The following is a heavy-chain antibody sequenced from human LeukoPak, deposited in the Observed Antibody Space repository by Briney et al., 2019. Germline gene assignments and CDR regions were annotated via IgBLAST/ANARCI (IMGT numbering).Heavy chain of an antibody. V-gene: IGHV3-74*01. D-gene: IGHD3-22*01. Sequence: GGSLRLSRAASGFTFSSYWMHWVRQAPGKGLVWVSRINSDGSSTSYADSVKGRFTISRDNAKNTLYLQMNSLRAEDTAVYYCARGRWYYDSSGYPEFQHWGQGTLVTVSS. CDR1: GFTFSSYW. CDR2: INSDGSST. J-gene: IGHJ1*01. CDR3: ARGRWYYDSSGYPEFQH.